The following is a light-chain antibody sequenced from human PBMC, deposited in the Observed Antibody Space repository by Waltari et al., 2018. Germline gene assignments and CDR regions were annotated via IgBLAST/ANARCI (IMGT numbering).Light chain of an antibody. J-gene: IGKJ1*01. Sequence: EIVMTQSPATLSVSPGERATLSCRASQSVSSNLAWYQQKPGKAPRLLIYGASTRATGFPARFSGSGSGTEFTLTISSMQSEDFAVYYCQQYNNWPPWTFGQGTKVEIK. V-gene: IGKV3-15*01. CDR3: QQYNNWPPWT. CDR2: GAS. CDR1: QSVSSN.